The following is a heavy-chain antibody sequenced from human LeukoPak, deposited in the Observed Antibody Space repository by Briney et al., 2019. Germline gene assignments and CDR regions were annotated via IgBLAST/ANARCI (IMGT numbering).Heavy chain of an antibody. CDR2: IRESGNTT. CDR3: ARSRALWLPKGMDV. CDR1: GFTFSSYA. V-gene: IGHV3-23*01. Sequence: GGSLRLSCAVSGFTFSSYAMTWVRQAPGKGLEWVSVIRESGNTTYYADSVKGRFIVSRDNSKNTLYLQMNSLRAEDTAVCYCARSRALWLPKGMDVWGQGTTVTVSS. J-gene: IGHJ6*02. D-gene: IGHD5-18*01.